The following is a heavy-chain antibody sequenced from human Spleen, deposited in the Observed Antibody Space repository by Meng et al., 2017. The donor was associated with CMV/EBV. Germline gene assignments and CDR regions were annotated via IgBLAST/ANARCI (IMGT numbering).Heavy chain of an antibody. CDR3: ARARGPYYYYYGMDV. J-gene: IGHJ6*02. CDR1: GFTFSNYE. V-gene: IGHV3-48*03. CDR2: ISTSGSTM. Sequence: GESLKISCAASGFTFSNYEMNWVRQAPGQGLEWVSYISTSGSTMYYADSVKGRFTVSRDNAKNSLYLQMNSLRAEDTAVYYCARARGPYYYYYGMDVWGQGTTVTVS.